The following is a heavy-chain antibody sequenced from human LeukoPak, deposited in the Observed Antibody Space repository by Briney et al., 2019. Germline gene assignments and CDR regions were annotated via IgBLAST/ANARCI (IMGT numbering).Heavy chain of an antibody. Sequence: PGGSLTLSCAASGFTFSSYAMTWVRQAAGRGLEWVSTIIGSGDSTYYADSVTGRLTISRDNSKNTLYMKMNSLRVEDTAVYYCARAGRKSRGVDIVRKKETGYYYYLDVWGKGTTVTVSS. D-gene: IGHD2-15*01. J-gene: IGHJ6*03. CDR3: ARAGRKSRGVDIVRKKETGYYYYLDV. V-gene: IGHV3-23*01. CDR1: GFTFSSYA. CDR2: IIGSGDST.